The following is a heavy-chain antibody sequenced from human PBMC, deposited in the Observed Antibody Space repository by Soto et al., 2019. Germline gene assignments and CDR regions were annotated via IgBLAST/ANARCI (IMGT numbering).Heavy chain of an antibody. V-gene: IGHV1-18*01. CDR2: ISAYNGNT. Sequence: ASVKVSCKASGYTFTSYGISWVRQAPGQGLEWMGWISAYNGNTNYAQKLQGRVTMTTDTSTSTAYMELRSLRSGDTAVYYCARDRAYDYVWGSYRYSLYPFDYWGQGTLVTVSS. D-gene: IGHD3-16*02. CDR3: ARDRAYDYVWGSYRYSLYPFDY. J-gene: IGHJ4*02. CDR1: GYTFTSYG.